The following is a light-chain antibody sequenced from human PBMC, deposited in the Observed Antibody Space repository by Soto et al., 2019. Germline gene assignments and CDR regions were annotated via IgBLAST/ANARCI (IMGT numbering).Light chain of an antibody. CDR1: QDISNF. V-gene: IGKV1-9*01. CDR3: QQLDSYPLT. CDR2: AVL. Sequence: DIQLTQSPSFLSASVGDRVTITCRASQDISNFLAWFQQKPGRAPKXLIYAVLTLQSGVPSRFSGSGSGAEGTITISSLQPEDGATYDCQQLDSYPLTFGGGTKVDIK. J-gene: IGKJ4*01.